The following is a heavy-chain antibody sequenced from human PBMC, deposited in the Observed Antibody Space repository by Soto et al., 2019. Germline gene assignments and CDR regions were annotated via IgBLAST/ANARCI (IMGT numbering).Heavy chain of an antibody. CDR2: ISSSSSYI. D-gene: IGHD6-13*01. Sequence: GGSLRLSCAASGFTFSSYSMNWVRQAPGKGLEWVSSISSSSSYIYYADSVKGRFTISRDNTKNSLYLQMNSLRAEDTAVYYCAREGYSSSQNVYYYYYMDVWGKGTTVTVS. CDR1: GFTFSSYS. V-gene: IGHV3-21*01. CDR3: AREGYSSSQNVYYYYYMDV. J-gene: IGHJ6*03.